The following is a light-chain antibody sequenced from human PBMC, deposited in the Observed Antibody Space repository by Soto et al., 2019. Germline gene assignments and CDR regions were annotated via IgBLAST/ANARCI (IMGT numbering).Light chain of an antibody. CDR3: QQGKTFPYT. CDR1: QAIGDW. V-gene: IGKV1-12*01. Sequence: IHMTQSPSTVSASVGDVINISCRAAQAIGDWLAWYQQRPGEAPKLLIFHASTLHSGVPSRFSGTRSGTIFSLTVSGLQPEDFATYYCQQGKTFPYTFGQGTRLET. CDR2: HAS. J-gene: IGKJ2*01.